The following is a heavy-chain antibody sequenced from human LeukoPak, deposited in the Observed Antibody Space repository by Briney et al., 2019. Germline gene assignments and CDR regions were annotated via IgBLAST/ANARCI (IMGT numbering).Heavy chain of an antibody. CDR1: GYTFTGYY. Sequence: GASVKVSCKASGYTFTGYYMHWVRQAPGQGLEWMGWINPNSGGTNYAQKFQGRVTMTRDTSISTAYMELSRLRSDDTAVYYYASTHYYGSGNDAFDIWGQGTMVTVSS. J-gene: IGHJ3*02. CDR2: INPNSGGT. CDR3: ASTHYYGSGNDAFDI. D-gene: IGHD3-10*01. V-gene: IGHV1-2*02.